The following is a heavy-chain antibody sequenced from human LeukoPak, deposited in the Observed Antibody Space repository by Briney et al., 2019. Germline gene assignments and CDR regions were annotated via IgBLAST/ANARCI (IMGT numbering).Heavy chain of an antibody. V-gene: IGHV3-21*06. CDR1: GFTFSNHG. CDR2: ISSNSTYI. D-gene: IGHD3-16*02. J-gene: IGHJ4*02. CDR3: ARDPYNYVWGTYRYTSQPFDY. Sequence: PGGSLRLSCAASGFTFSNHGMHWVRQAPGKGLEWVSSISSNSTYIYYADSVKGRFTISRDNAKNSLYLQMNSLRAEDTAVYYCARDPYNYVWGTYRYTSQPFDYWGQGTLVTVSP.